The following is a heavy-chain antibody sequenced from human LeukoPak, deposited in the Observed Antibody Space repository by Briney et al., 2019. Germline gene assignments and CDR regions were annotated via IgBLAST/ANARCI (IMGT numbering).Heavy chain of an antibody. D-gene: IGHD1-26*01. CDR3: AKDPSGTYCGDY. J-gene: IGHJ4*02. Sequence: GGSLRLSCAASGFTFSSFAMHWVRQASGKGLEWVAFIRYDGNSKYYADSVKGRFTVSRDNSKNTLYLQMNSLRDEDTALYYCAKDPSGTYCGDYWGQGTLVTVSS. V-gene: IGHV3-30*02. CDR1: GFTFSSFA. CDR2: IRYDGNSK.